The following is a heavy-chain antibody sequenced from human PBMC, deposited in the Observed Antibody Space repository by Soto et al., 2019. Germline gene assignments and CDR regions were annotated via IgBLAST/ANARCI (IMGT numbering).Heavy chain of an antibody. CDR1: GGTFSSYA. Sequence: SVKVSCKASGGTFSSYAISWVRQAPGQGLEWMGGIIPIFGTASYAQKFQGRVTITADESTSTAYMELSSLRSEDTAVYYCASLCGGDCYLEYFQHWGQGTLVTVSS. CDR2: IIPIFGTA. V-gene: IGHV1-69*13. D-gene: IGHD2-21*02. J-gene: IGHJ1*01. CDR3: ASLCGGDCYLEYFQH.